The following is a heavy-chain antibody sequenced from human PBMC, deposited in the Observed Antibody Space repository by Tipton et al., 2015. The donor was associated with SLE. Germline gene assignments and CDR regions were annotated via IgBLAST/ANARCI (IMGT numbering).Heavy chain of an antibody. CDR2: MYHSGSK. CDR1: GGSITSSSYY. V-gene: IGHV4-39*07. D-gene: IGHD6-13*01. Sequence: TLSLTCTVSGGSITSSSYYWGWIRQPPGKGLEWVGSMYHSGSKYYNPSLRSQLTISVDTSKSQFSLKLSSVTAADTAIYYCARGPELGSSWDLYWYFDLWGRGSLVTVSS. CDR3: ARGPELGSSWDLYWYFDL. J-gene: IGHJ2*01.